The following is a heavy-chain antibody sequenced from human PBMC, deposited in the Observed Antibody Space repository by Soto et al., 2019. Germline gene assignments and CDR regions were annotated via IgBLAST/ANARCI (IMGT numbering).Heavy chain of an antibody. D-gene: IGHD5-12*01. CDR1: GGSFSGYY. Sequence: QVQLQQWGAGLLKPSETLSLTCAVYGGSFSGYYWSWIRQPPGKGLEWIGEINHSGSTNYNPSLKSRVTISVDTSKTQFSLKLSSVTAADTAVYYCARDGPEYSGYVEYNWFDPWGQGTLVTVSS. CDR3: ARDGPEYSGYVEYNWFDP. CDR2: INHSGST. V-gene: IGHV4-34*01. J-gene: IGHJ5*02.